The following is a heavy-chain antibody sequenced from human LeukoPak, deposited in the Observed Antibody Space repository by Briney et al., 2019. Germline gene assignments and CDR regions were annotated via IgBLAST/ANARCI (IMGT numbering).Heavy chain of an antibody. V-gene: IGHV1-2*02. CDR2: INPNSGGT. CDR3: ARGDYGDYDP. J-gene: IGHJ5*02. D-gene: IGHD4-17*01. CDR1: GGTFSSYA. Sequence: ASVKVSCKASGGTFSSYAISWVRQAPGQGLEWMGGINPNSGGTNYAQKFQGRVTMTRDTSISTAYMELSRLRSDDTAVYYCARGDYGDYDPRGQGTLVTVSS.